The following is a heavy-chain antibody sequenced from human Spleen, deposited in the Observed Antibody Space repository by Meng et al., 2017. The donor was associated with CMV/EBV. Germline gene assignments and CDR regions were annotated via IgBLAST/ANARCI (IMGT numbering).Heavy chain of an antibody. CDR1: GYTFTSYG. Sequence: QVRLVQSGAEVKKPGASVKVSCKASGYTFTSYGISWLRQAPGQGLEWMGWISAYNGNTIYAQKLQGRVTMTTDASTNTAYLELRSLRSDDTAVYYCARDQQLIPAEYFQHWGPGTLVTVSS. CDR3: ARDQQLIPAEYFQH. D-gene: IGHD6-13*01. V-gene: IGHV1-18*01. CDR2: ISAYNGNT. J-gene: IGHJ1*01.